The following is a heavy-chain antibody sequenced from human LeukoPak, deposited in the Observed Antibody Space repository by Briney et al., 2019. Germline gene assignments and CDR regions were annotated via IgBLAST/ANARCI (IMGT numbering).Heavy chain of an antibody. CDR3: ARGDDYNVGYFDY. CDR2: IYYSGGT. V-gene: IGHV4-59*01. D-gene: IGHD5-24*01. J-gene: IGHJ4*02. CDR1: GSSISSYY. Sequence: PSETLSLTCTVSGSSISSYYWSWIRQPPGKGLEWIGYIYYSGGTNYTPSLKSRVTISVDTSKNHFSLRLSSVTAADTAVYYCARGDDYNVGYFDYWGQGTLVTVSS.